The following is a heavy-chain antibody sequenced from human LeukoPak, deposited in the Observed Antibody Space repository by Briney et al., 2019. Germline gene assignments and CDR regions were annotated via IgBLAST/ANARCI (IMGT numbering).Heavy chain of an antibody. CDR1: GGSISSGGYS. J-gene: IGHJ5*02. CDR2: IYQSGST. V-gene: IGHV4-30-2*01. CDR3: ARVGFSKEQQLGAGGWFDP. D-gene: IGHD6-13*01. Sequence: SETLSLTCAVSGGSISSGGYSWSWIRQPPGKGLEWIGYIYQSGSTYYNPSLKSRVTISVDRSKNQFSLKLSSVTAADTAVYYCARVGFSKEQQLGAGGWFDPWGQGTLVTVSS.